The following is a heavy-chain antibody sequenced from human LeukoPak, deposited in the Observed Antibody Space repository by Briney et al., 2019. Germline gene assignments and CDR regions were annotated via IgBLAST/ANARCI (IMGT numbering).Heavy chain of an antibody. CDR3: ARGLRVEGGAYYGMDV. CDR2: MNPNSGNT. CDR1: GYTFTSYD. Sequence: GASVKVSCKASGYTFTSYDINWVRQATGQGLEWMGWMNPNSGNTGYAQKFQGRVTMTRNTSISTAYMELSSLRSEDTAVYYCARGLRVEGGAYYGMDVWGQGTTVTVSS. V-gene: IGHV1-8*01. D-gene: IGHD1-26*01. J-gene: IGHJ6*02.